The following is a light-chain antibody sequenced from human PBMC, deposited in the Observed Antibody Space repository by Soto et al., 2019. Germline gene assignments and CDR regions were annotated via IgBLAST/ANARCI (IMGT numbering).Light chain of an antibody. V-gene: IGKV3-20*01. Sequence: EIVLTQSPGTLSLSPGERATLSCRASESVSSSTYLAWYQQKPGQAPRLLIYGASSRATGIPDRFRGSGSGTDFTLTISRLEPEDFAVYYCQQYGSSPPYTFGQGTKLEIK. CDR2: GAS. J-gene: IGKJ2*01. CDR1: ESVSSSTY. CDR3: QQYGSSPPYT.